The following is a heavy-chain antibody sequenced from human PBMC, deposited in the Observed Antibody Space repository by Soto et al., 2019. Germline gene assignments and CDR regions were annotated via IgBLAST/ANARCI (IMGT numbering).Heavy chain of an antibody. Sequence: QVQLVQSGAEVKKPGASVKVSCKTSGYTFNNYGISWVRQAPGQGLEWMGWISDYNGNTNYPQKFQGRVTMTTDTSTKTVYMVLTSLKSDDTAVYYCARDGYYDSGSYGMDVWGLGTTVTVSS. CDR2: ISDYNGNT. V-gene: IGHV1-18*01. CDR1: GYTFNNYG. D-gene: IGHD3-10*01. CDR3: ARDGYYDSGSYGMDV. J-gene: IGHJ6*02.